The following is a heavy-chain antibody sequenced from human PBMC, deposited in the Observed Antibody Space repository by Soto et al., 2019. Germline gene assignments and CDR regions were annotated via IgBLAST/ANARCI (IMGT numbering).Heavy chain of an antibody. CDR1: GFTFDTYA. CDR3: ARLAGGYLSGSSFYYFHY. J-gene: IGHJ4*02. Sequence: PGGSLRLSCAASGFTFDTYAMTWVRQVPGKGLEWVAGVSGRSARTNYADSVKGRFTISRDNSRDTLYLQMNSLRAEDTAIYYCARLAGGYLSGSSFYYFHYWGQGTLVTVSS. V-gene: IGHV3-23*01. CDR2: VSGRSART. D-gene: IGHD1-26*01.